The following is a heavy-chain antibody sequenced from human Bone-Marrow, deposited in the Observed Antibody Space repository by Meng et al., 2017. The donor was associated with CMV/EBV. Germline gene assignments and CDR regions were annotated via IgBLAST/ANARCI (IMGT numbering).Heavy chain of an antibody. V-gene: IGHV4-39*07. J-gene: IGHJ3*02. D-gene: IGHD3-16*01. CDR1: GGSISSSSYY. CDR2: IYYSGST. Sequence: SETLSLTCTVSGGSISSSSYYWGWIRQPPGKGLEWIGSIYYSGSTYYNPSLKSRVTISVDTSKNQFSLKLSSVTAADTAVYYCARDKGGIDAFDIWGQGTRVTGSS. CDR3: ARDKGGIDAFDI.